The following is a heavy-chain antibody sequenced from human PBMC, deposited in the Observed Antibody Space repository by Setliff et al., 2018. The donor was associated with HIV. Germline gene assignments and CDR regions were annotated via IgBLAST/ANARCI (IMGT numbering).Heavy chain of an antibody. V-gene: IGHV4-34*01. CDR3: AREKTSEGGGFDAFDI. CDR1: GGSFSGNY. Sequence: SETLSLTCAVYGGSFSGNYWTWIRQSPGKRLEWIGEINHSGSTNYKLSLKSRVTISVDASKNQFSLKLGPVTAADTAVYYCAREKTSEGGGFDAFDIWGQGTMVTVSS. D-gene: IGHD3-16*01. CDR2: INHSGST. J-gene: IGHJ3*02.